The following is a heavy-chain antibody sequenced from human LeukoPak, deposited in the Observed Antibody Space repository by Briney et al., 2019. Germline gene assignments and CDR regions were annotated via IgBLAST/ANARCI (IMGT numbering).Heavy chain of an antibody. J-gene: IGHJ1*01. CDR1: GFTLSTYA. Sequence: GGSLRLSCAASGFTLSTYAMHWARQAPGKGQDWVAVISYDGSNKYYADSVKGRFTISRDNSENTLYLQMNSLRAEDTAVYYCARVRYSGYDFQPSAEYFHHWGQGTLVTVSS. CDR3: ARVRYSGYDFQPSAEYFHH. CDR2: ISYDGSNK. V-gene: IGHV3-30*04. D-gene: IGHD5-12*01.